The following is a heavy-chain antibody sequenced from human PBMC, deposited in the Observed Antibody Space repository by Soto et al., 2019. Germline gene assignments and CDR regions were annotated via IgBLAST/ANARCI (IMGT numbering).Heavy chain of an antibody. CDR1: GGSISSGGYS. V-gene: IGHV4-30-2*02. CDR2: IYHSGST. CDR3: ARSDGRY. J-gene: IGHJ4*02. Sequence: PSETLCLTCAVSGGSISSGGYSWSWIRQPPGKGLEWIGYIYHSGSTYYNPSLKSRVTISVDTSKNQFSLKLSSVTAADTAVYYCARSDGRYWGQGTLVTVSS.